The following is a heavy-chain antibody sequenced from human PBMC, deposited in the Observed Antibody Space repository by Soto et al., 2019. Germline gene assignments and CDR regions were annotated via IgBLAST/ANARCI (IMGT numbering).Heavy chain of an antibody. J-gene: IGHJ3*02. D-gene: IGHD2-21*02. CDR2: ISSNGRTT. CDR3: VKGVVTAPPLVGGAFDI. CDR1: GFSFTTYA. V-gene: IGHV3-64D*08. Sequence: EVQLVESGGDLVQPGGSLRLSCSASGFSFTTYAMHCVRQAPGKGLEYVSAISSNGRTTYYADSVKDRFTISRDNSKNSLFLQMSSLRTEDTAVYYRVKGVVTAPPLVGGAFDIWGQGTMVTVSS.